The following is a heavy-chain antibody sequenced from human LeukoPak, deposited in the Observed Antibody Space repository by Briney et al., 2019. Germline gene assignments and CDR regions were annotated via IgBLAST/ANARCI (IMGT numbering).Heavy chain of an antibody. CDR2: ISGNNDNP. Sequence: GASVKVSCKSSGYTFTGYNMQWLRQAPGQGLEWMGWISGNNDNPNYGQKFQGRFTVTTDSSTSTAYMELRNLRSDDTAVYYCARDGTSTDDYWGQGTLVTVSS. D-gene: IGHD2-2*01. J-gene: IGHJ4*02. CDR3: ARDGTSTDDY. CDR1: GYTFTGYN. V-gene: IGHV1-18*04.